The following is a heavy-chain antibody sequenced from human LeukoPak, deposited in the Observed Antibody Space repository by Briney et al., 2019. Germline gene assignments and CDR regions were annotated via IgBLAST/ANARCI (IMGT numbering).Heavy chain of an antibody. CDR3: AKIGGYMVRGVENWFDP. J-gene: IGHJ5*02. CDR2: IDYSGST. CDR1: GGSISSNNYY. V-gene: IGHV4-39*01. D-gene: IGHD3-10*01. Sequence: PSETLSLTCTVSGGSISSNNYYWGWIRQPPGKGLEWFGSIDYSGSTNYNPSLKSLVTISVDTSKNQISLKVTSVTAADTAVYYCAKIGGYMVRGVENWFDPWGQGTLVTVSS.